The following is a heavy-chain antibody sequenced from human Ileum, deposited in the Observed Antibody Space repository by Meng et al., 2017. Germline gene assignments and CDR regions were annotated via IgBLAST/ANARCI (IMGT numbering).Heavy chain of an antibody. J-gene: IGHJ4*02. D-gene: IGHD1-26*01. CDR1: GFTFSIYT. Sequence: QLVAAGGVLVKPRVSLILSCAASGFTFSIYTMSWVRQAPGKGPELVSSINSNSGRTWYADSVKGRFTISRDNSKNTLYLQMISLRAEDTAVYYCANRENGGYMGYWGQGTLVTVSS. CDR3: ANRENGGYMGY. CDR2: INSNSGRT. V-gene: IGHV3-23*04.